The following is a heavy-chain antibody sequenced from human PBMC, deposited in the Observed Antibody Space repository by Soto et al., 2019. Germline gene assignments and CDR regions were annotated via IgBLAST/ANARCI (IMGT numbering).Heavy chain of an antibody. CDR2: IYNSVST. CDR3: ATYRKFLHI. CDR1: GGYISGGYYS. Sequence: PSETLFLTCAVSGGYISGGYYSWRWIRRPPGKGLEWIGFIYNSVSTYYNSSLKSRVTISVDGSKNHFFLNLSSVTAADTAVYYCATYRKFLHIWGQGTKLTVSS. J-gene: IGHJ3*02. V-gene: IGHV4-30-2*01.